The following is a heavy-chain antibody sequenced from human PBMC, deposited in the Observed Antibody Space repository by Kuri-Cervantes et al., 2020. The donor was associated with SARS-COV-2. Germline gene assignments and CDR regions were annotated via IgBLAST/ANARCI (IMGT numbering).Heavy chain of an antibody. V-gene: IGHV1-2*02. Sequence: ASVKVSCKASGYIFTGYYMHWVRQAPGQGLEWMGCVNPNSGVTTYAQKFQGRVTMTRDTSLSTDYIELGGLRSDDTALYFCAIYSSMLYIATPPLDSWGQGTQVTVSS. CDR1: GYIFTGYY. D-gene: IGHD3-16*02. J-gene: IGHJ4*02. CDR3: AIYSSMLYIATPPLDS. CDR2: VNPNSGVT.